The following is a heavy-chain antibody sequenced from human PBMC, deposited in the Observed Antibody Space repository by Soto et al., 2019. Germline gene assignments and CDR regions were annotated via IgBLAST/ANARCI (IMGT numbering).Heavy chain of an antibody. CDR2: IIPIFGTA. J-gene: IGHJ6*02. CDR1: GGTFSSYA. CDR3: AIPPDHDSSGYRPLYYYYGMDV. Sequence: QVQLVQSGAEVKKPGSSVKVSCKASGGTFSSYAISWVRQAPGQGLEWMGGIIPIFGTANYAQKFQGRVMITADESTSTAYMELSSLRSEDTAVYYCAIPPDHDSSGYRPLYYYYGMDVWGQGTTVTVSS. V-gene: IGHV1-69*01. D-gene: IGHD3-22*01.